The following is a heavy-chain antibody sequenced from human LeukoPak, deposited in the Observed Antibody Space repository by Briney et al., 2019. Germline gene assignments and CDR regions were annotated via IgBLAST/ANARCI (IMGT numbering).Heavy chain of an antibody. CDR1: GYTFTGYY. Sequence: ASVKVSCKASGYTFTGYYMHWVRQAPGQGLEWMGGFDPEDGETIYAQKFQGRVTMTEDTSTDTAYMELSSLRSEDTAVYYCATSTKDYWGQGTLVTVSS. V-gene: IGHV1-24*01. CDR2: FDPEDGET. J-gene: IGHJ4*02. CDR3: ATSTKDY. D-gene: IGHD1-1*01.